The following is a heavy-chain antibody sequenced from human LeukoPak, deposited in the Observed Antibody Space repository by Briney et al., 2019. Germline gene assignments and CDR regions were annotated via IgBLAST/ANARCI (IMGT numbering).Heavy chain of an antibody. V-gene: IGHV4-34*01. D-gene: IGHD6-13*01. J-gene: IGHJ4*02. CDR3: AKGTIAAARTPMLEGCFDY. CDR2: INHSGST. Sequence: SETLSLTCAVYGGSFSGYYWSWIRQPPGKGLEWIGEINHSGSTNYNPSLKSRVTISVDTSKNQFSLKLSSVTAADPAVYYCAKGTIAAARTPMLEGCFDYWGQGTLVTVSS. CDR1: GGSFSGYY.